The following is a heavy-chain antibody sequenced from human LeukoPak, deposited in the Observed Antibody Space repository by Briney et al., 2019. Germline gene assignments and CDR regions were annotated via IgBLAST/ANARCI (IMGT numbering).Heavy chain of an antibody. CDR1: GYTLTELP. Sequence: ASVKVSCKVSGYTLTELPMHWVRQAPGKGLEWMGGFDPEDGETIYAQKFQGRVTMTEDTSTDTAYMELSSLRSEDTAVYYCATDLDYGDYSRQFDYWGQGTLVTVSS. V-gene: IGHV1-24*01. CDR2: FDPEDGET. J-gene: IGHJ4*02. CDR3: ATDLDYGDYSRQFDY. D-gene: IGHD4-17*01.